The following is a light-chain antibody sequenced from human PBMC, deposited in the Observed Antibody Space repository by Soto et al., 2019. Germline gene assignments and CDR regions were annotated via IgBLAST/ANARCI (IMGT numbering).Light chain of an antibody. CDR1: RSSIGNNY. CDR2: DND. CDR3: LSWDSSLSAVV. J-gene: IGLJ2*01. Sequence: QSVLTQPPSVSATPGQKVTISCSGTRSSIGNNYVSWYQQFPGTAPKLLIYDNDKRPSGIPDRFSGSTSGTSAALGITGLQTGDEADYYCLSWDSSLSAVVFGGGTKLTVL. V-gene: IGLV1-51*01.